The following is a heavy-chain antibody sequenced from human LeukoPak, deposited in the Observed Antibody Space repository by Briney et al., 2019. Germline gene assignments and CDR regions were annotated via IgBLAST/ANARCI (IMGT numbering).Heavy chain of an antibody. V-gene: IGHV5-51*01. CDR3: AGVGTTGTRWFDP. D-gene: IGHD1-1*01. Sequence: GESLKISCKVSAYIFTTYWIAWVRQMPGKGLEWMGIIFPGDSDTRYSPSFQGQVTISVDKSISTAYLQWSSLKASDTAMYYCAGVGTTGTRWFDPWGQGTLVTVSS. J-gene: IGHJ5*02. CDR1: AYIFTTYW. CDR2: IFPGDSDT.